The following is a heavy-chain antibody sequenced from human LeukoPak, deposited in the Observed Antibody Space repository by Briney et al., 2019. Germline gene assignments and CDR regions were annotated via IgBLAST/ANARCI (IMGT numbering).Heavy chain of an antibody. CDR1: GLTFSNYW. CDR2: IKQDGSEK. D-gene: IGHD6-13*01. Sequence: GGSLRLSCATSGLTFSNYWMNWVRQAPGKGLEWVANIKQDGSEKYYVDSVKGRFTISRDNAKNSLFLQMNGLRADDTAVYYCARDPQTNSWPEYFLHWGQGTLVTVSS. J-gene: IGHJ1*01. CDR3: ARDPQTNSWPEYFLH. V-gene: IGHV3-7*04.